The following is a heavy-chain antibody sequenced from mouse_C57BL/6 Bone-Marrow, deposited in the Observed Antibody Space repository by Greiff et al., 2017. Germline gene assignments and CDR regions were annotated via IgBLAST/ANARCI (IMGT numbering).Heavy chain of an antibody. D-gene: IGHD2-1*01. J-gene: IGHJ3*01. CDR2: IDPENGDT. CDR3: TTDGNYEFAY. CDR1: GFNIKDDY. V-gene: IGHV14-4*01. Sequence: VQLQQSGAELVRPGASVKLSCTASGFNIKDDYMHWVKQRPEQGLEWIGWIDPENGDTEYASKFQGKAPITADTSSNTAYLQLSSLTSEDTAVYYCTTDGNYEFAYWGQGTLVTVSA.